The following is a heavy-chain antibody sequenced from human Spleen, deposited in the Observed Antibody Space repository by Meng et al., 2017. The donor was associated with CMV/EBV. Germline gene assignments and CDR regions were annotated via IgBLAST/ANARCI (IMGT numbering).Heavy chain of an antibody. CDR1: RGSLSDYY. J-gene: IGHJ6*02. Sequence: SETLSLTCAVYRGSLSDYYWSWIRQPPGKGLEWIGEINHSGSTNYNPSLKSRVTISIDTSKNQFSLKLSSVTAADTALYYCARALYCSTTSCYRGSYYDLLTSRSLYNFYGMDVWGQGATVTVSS. CDR3: ARALYCSTTSCYRGSYYDLLTSRSLYNFYGMDV. D-gene: IGHD2-2*01. CDR2: INHSGST. V-gene: IGHV4-34*01.